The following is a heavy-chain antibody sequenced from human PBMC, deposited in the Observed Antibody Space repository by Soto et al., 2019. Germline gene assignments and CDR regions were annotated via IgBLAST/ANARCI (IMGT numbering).Heavy chain of an antibody. CDR3: AKGGYYSLFDI. D-gene: IGHD3-16*01. V-gene: IGHV3-23*01. CDR1: GFPFSSYA. J-gene: IGHJ3*02. Sequence: TGGSLRLSCVASGFPFSSYAMSGVRQTPGKGLEWVSGISGSGGRTYYADSVKGRFTISRDNSNNTLSLQMHILRVEDTAVYFCAKGGYYSLFDIWGQGTVVTVSS. CDR2: ISGSGGRT.